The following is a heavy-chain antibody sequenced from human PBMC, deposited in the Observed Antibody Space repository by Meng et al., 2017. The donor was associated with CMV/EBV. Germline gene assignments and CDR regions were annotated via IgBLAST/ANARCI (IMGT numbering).Heavy chain of an antibody. Sequence: GESLKISCAASGFTFSNYGMHWVRQAPGKGLEWVAFIRYDGSNEYYADSVKGRFTISRDNSKNTLYLQMNSLRGEDTAVYYCAKRRGSSWYGWFDPWGQGTLVTVSS. V-gene: IGHV3-30*02. CDR2: IRYDGSNE. D-gene: IGHD6-13*01. CDR3: AKRRGSSWYGWFDP. J-gene: IGHJ5*02. CDR1: GFTFSNYG.